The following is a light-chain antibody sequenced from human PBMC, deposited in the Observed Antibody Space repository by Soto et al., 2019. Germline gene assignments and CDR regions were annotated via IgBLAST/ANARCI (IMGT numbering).Light chain of an antibody. V-gene: IGKV1-39*01. CDR3: QQSYSTQYT. CDR1: QRITTY. J-gene: IGKJ2*01. Sequence: IQMTQSPSSLSASVGDRVTITCRASQRITTYLNWYQQRPGRAPKLLISPAGTLQRGVPSRFIGSGPGTDCTLTMTTRHPEEFATYLCQQSYSTQYTFGQGTTQEIK. CDR2: PAG.